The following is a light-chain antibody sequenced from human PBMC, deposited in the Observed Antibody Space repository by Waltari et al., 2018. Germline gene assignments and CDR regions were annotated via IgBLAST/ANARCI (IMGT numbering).Light chain of an antibody. CDR2: YDR. CDR3: HVWHPHVDPGV. J-gene: IGLJ1*01. Sequence: SYVVTQPPSVSVAPGETATITCGGDNIGTYSVHWYQQKACQAPVLVIFYDRDRPSGIPDRFSGSNAGNTATLTISRVEAGDEARYYCHVWHPHVDPGVFGTGTEVTVL. V-gene: IGLV3-21*04. CDR1: NIGTYS.